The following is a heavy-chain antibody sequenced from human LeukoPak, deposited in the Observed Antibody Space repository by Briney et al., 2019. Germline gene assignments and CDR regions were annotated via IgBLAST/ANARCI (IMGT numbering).Heavy chain of an antibody. CDR1: GFTVSSNY. CDR2: ISGSGGST. D-gene: IGHD2-15*01. V-gene: IGHV3-23*01. CDR3: AKELGGPFDY. Sequence: PGGSLRLSCAASGFTVSSNYMSWVRQAPGKGLEWVSAISGSGGSTYYADSVKGRFTISRDNSKNTLYLQMNSLRAEDTAVYYCAKELGGPFDYWGQGTLVTVSS. J-gene: IGHJ4*02.